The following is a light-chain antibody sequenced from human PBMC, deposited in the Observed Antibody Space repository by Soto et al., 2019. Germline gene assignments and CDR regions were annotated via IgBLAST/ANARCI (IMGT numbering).Light chain of an antibody. CDR2: AAS. CDR1: QCISRY. Sequence: DIQITQSPWSLSAPVGYRITITCRVSQCISRYLNWYQHKPGKAPKLLINAASSLERGVPSRFSGGGSGTDFTLNISSLQPDDFATYYCQQNYRATPWTFGQGTKVDIK. J-gene: IGKJ1*01. V-gene: IGKV1-39*01. CDR3: QQNYRATPWT.